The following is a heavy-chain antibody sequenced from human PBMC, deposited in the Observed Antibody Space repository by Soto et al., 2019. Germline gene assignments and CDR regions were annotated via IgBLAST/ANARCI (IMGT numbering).Heavy chain of an antibody. CDR2: ISYDGSNK. Sequence: QVQLVESGGGVVQPGRSLRLSCAASGFTFSSYAMHWVRQAPGKGLEWVAVISYDGSNKYYADSVKGRFTISRDNSKNTLYLQMNSQRVEDTAVYYCGGGGGLPDAFDIWGQGTMVTVSS. CDR3: GGGGGLPDAFDI. CDR1: GFTFSSYA. J-gene: IGHJ3*02. D-gene: IGHD3-16*01. V-gene: IGHV3-30-3*01.